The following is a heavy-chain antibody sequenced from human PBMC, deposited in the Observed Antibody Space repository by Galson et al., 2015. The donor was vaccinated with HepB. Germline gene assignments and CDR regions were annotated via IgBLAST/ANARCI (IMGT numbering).Heavy chain of an antibody. V-gene: IGHV3-48*01. CDR3: ARDSVGGQWLAIFDY. CDR1: GFTFSSYS. Sequence: SLRLSCAASGFTFSSYSMNWVRQAPGKGLEWVSYISSSSSTIYYADSVKGRFTISRDNAKNSLYLQMNSLRAEDTAVYYCARDSVGGQWLAIFDYWGQGTLVTVSS. CDR2: ISSSSSTI. J-gene: IGHJ4*02. D-gene: IGHD6-19*01.